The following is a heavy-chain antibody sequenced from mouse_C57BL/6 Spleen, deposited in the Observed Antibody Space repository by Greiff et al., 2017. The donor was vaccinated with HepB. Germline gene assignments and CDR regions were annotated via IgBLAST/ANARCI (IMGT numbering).Heavy chain of an antibody. CDR1: GYTFTSYW. V-gene: IGHV1-55*01. CDR3: ARQGLPYYYGLY. CDR2: IYPGSGST. J-gene: IGHJ2*01. D-gene: IGHD1-1*01. Sequence: QVQLQQPGAELVKPGASVKMSCKASGYTFTSYWITWVKQRPGQGLGWIGDIYPGSGSTNYNEKFKSKATLTVDTSSSTAYMQLSSLTSEDSAVYYCARQGLPYYYGLYWGQGTTLTVSS.